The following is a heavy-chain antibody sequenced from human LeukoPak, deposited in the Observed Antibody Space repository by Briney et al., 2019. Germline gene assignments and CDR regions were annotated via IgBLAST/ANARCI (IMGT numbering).Heavy chain of an antibody. D-gene: IGHD3-16*01. CDR2: IYHSGST. Sequence: SQTLSLTCTVSGGSISSGGYYWSWIRQPPGKGLEWIGYIYHSGSTYYNPSLKSRVTISVDRSNNQFSLKLSSVTAADTAVYYCARVGVGDIHLDYWGQGTLVTVSS. J-gene: IGHJ4*02. V-gene: IGHV4-30-2*01. CDR3: ARVGVGDIHLDY. CDR1: GGSISSGGYY.